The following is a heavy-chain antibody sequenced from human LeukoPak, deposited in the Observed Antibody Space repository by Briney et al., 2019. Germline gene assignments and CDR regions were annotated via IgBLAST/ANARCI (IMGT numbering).Heavy chain of an antibody. CDR3: ARDMGYCSSTSGYRKFDY. D-gene: IGHD2-2*02. CDR1: GCSISSYY. CDR2: TYYGRRT. Sequence: SETLSCTCTVSGCSISSYYWMWQRQAPGLGLKGWGYTYYGRRTNYNPSLKSRVTISVDTSKNQFSLKLSSVTAADTAVYYCARDMGYCSSTSGYRKFDYWGQGTLVTGS. J-gene: IGHJ4*02. V-gene: IGHV4-59*01.